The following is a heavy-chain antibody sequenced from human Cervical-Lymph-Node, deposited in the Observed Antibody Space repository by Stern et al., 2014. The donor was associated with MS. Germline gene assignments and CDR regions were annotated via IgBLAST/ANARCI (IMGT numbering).Heavy chain of an antibody. CDR3: ARNPNPCGDFSPFDH. CDR2: ITPIFDTT. Sequence: VQLVESGAEVKKPGSSVKVSCKTSGGSFNSHTVNWVRQAPGQGLEWMAGITPIFDTTNYAQKFQGRVTVTADESTSTVYMELSSLKSDDTAVYCCARNPNPCGDFSPFDHWGQGTLVTVSS. J-gene: IGHJ4*02. CDR1: GGSFNSHT. V-gene: IGHV1-69*01. D-gene: IGHD4-17*01.